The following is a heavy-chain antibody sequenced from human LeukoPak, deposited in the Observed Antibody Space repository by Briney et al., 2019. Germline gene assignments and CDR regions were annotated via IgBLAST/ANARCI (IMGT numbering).Heavy chain of an antibody. CDR2: ISASGGYT. D-gene: IGHD2-15*01. CDR3: AKRSCSGGSCNFDY. Sequence: GGSLRLSCAASGFTFSSYAMSWVRQAPGKGLEWVSAISASGGYTNYADSVKGRFTISRDNSKNTLYLQMHSLRAEDTAVYYCAKRSCSGGSCNFDYWGQGTLVTVS. J-gene: IGHJ4*02. CDR1: GFTFSSYA. V-gene: IGHV3-23*01.